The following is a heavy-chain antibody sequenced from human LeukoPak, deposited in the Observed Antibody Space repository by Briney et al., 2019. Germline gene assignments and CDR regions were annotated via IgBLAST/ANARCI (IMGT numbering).Heavy chain of an antibody. CDR3: ARHGYLLGAFDY. Sequence: PSETLSLTCTVSGGSISSDYWTWIRQPPGKRLEWIGYISYSGSTNYNPSLKSRVTISADTSKNQFSLKLSSVTAADTAVYYCARHGYLLGAFDYWGQGTLVTVSS. CDR1: GGSISSDY. J-gene: IGHJ4*02. V-gene: IGHV4-59*08. CDR2: ISYSGST. D-gene: IGHD2-2*03.